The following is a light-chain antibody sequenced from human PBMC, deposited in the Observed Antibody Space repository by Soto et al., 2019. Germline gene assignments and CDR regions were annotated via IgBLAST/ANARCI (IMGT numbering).Light chain of an antibody. J-gene: IGKJ4*01. CDR1: QSVDNY. CDR3: LQHNSYPLT. CDR2: ESS. Sequence: EIVLTQSPATLSLSPGERATLSCRASQSVDNYLDCYQQKPGQAPRLLIYESSNRATGIPARFSGSGSGTEFTLTISSLQPEDFATYYCLQHNSYPLTFGGGTKVDIK. V-gene: IGKV3-11*01.